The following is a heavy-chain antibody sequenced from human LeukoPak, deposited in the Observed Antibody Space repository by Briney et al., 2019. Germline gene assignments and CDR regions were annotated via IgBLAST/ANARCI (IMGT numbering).Heavy chain of an antibody. J-gene: IGHJ4*02. V-gene: IGHV4-59*02. Sequence: SETLSLTCTVSGGSVSSDYWSWIRQPPGERLEWIGYFSYTGHTNYNPSLKSRVIISVNTSKNQFSLKLNSVTAADAAVYYCARGPLDSGYTYFDSWGQGTLVSVAS. D-gene: IGHD5-12*01. CDR1: GGSVSSDY. CDR3: ARGPLDSGYTYFDS. CDR2: FSYTGHT.